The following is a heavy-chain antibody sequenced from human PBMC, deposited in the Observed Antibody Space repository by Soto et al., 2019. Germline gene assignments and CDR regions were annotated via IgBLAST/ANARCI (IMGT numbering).Heavy chain of an antibody. J-gene: IGHJ4*02. V-gene: IGHV4-30-4*01. Sequence: PSETLSLTCTVSGVSITSGGHYWSWIRQPPGKGLEWVGYIQDSGNTFYNPSLKGRVSMSVYTSKNQFSLDLTSVTAADTAVYYCVRDTSWMRHYWGQGTLVTVSS. D-gene: IGHD5-12*01. CDR1: GVSITSGGHY. CDR2: IQDSGNT. CDR3: VRDTSWMRHY.